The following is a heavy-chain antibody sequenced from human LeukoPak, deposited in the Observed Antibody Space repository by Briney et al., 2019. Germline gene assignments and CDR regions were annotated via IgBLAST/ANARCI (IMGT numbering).Heavy chain of an antibody. J-gene: IGHJ6*03. CDR3: TRGSIAYYYMDV. D-gene: IGHD3-22*01. V-gene: IGHV4-4*02. CDR2: IYHSGGT. CDR1: GGSISSSTNW. Sequence: PSGTLSLTCAVSGGSISSSTNWWSWVRQPPGKGLEWIGEIYHSGGTNYNPSLKSRITISVDKSQNQFSLKLSSVTAADTAVYYCTRGSIAYYYMDVWGKGTTVTISS.